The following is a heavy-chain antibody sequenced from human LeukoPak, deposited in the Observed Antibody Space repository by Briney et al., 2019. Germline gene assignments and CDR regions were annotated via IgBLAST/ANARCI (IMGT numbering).Heavy chain of an antibody. CDR1: GFTFSSYW. V-gene: IGHV3-7*01. J-gene: IGHJ4*02. CDR3: ARDLGKSGSYYDY. CDR2: IKQGGSEK. Sequence: PGGSLRLSCAASGFTFSSYWMSWVRRAPGKGLEWVANIKQGGSEKYYVDSVKGRFTISRDNAKNSLYLQMNSLRVEDTAVYYCARDLGKSGSYYDYWGQGTLVTVSS. D-gene: IGHD1-26*01.